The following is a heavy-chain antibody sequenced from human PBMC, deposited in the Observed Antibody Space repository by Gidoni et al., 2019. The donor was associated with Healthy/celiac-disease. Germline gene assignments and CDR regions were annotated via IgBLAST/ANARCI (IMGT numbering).Heavy chain of an antibody. CDR3: ARISRRGLQEFESNWFDP. D-gene: IGHD4-4*01. CDR1: GFSLSTARMG. CDR2: IFSNDEK. V-gene: IGHV2-26*01. J-gene: IGHJ5*02. Sequence: QVTLKESGPVLVKPTETLTLTCTVSGFSLSTARMGVSWIRQPPGKALEWLAHIFSNDEKSYSTSLKSRLTISKDTSKSQVVLTMTNMDPVDTATYYCARISRRGLQEFESNWFDPWGQGTLVTVSS.